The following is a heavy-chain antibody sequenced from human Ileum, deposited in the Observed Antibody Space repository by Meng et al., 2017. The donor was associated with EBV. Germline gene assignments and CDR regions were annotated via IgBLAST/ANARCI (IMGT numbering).Heavy chain of an antibody. D-gene: IGHD1-7*01. V-gene: IGHV4-4*02. CDR2: VYHRGDT. J-gene: IGHJ4*02. CDR1: GDSISSDMW. Sequence: QVDVADAVTGSVEPAGTLSRTCTVSGDSISSDMWWSWVRQPPGKGLEWIGEVYHRGDTSYNPSLKSRVDISVDKSKNQFYLSLFSVTAADTAVYYCGRDQGRELINHWGQGTLVTVSS. CDR3: GRDQGRELINH.